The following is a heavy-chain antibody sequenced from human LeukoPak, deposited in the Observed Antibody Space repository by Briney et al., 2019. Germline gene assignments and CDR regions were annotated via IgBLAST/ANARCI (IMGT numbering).Heavy chain of an antibody. CDR3: TTDWVTMVRGLRYFDL. Sequence: KPGGSLRLSCAASGFTFSNAWMSWVRQAPGKGLEWVGRIKSKTDGGTTDYAAPVKGRFTISRDDSKNTLYLQMNSLKTEDTAVCYCTTDWVTMVRGLRYFDLWGRGTLVTVSS. D-gene: IGHD3-10*01. CDR2: IKSKTDGGTT. J-gene: IGHJ2*01. CDR1: GFTFSNAW. V-gene: IGHV3-15*01.